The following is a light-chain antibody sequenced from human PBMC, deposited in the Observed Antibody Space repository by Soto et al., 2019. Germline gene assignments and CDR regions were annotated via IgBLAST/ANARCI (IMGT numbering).Light chain of an antibody. CDR3: QQSYKDPIT. V-gene: IGKV1-39*01. Sequence: DIQMTQAPSSLSASVGNRVTITCRASQSISTYLNWYQKKPGKAPNLLIYDASRVQSGVPSRFSGSGGGTDFSLSISSVQPEDFATYFCQQSYKDPITFGHGTHLEI. CDR2: DAS. J-gene: IGKJ5*01. CDR1: QSISTY.